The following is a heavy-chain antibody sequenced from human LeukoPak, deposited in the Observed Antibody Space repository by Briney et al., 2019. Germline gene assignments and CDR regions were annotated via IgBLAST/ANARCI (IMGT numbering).Heavy chain of an antibody. Sequence: SETLSLTCTVSGDSISSYYWSWIRQPAGKGLEWIGHIYTSGSTNYNPSLKSRVTMSVDTSKNQFSLKLNSVTAADTAIYYCAKEGEGSISHWGQGTLVTVSS. CDR2: IYTSGST. D-gene: IGHD1-26*01. V-gene: IGHV4-4*07. CDR1: GDSISSYY. J-gene: IGHJ4*02. CDR3: AKEGEGSISH.